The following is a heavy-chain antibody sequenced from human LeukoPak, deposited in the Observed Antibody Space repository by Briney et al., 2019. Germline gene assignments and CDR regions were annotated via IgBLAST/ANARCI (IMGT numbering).Heavy chain of an antibody. V-gene: IGHV3-21*01. Sequence: GGSLRLSCAASGFTFSSYSMNWVRQAPGKVLEWVSSISSSSSYIYYADSVKGRFTISRDNAKNSLYLQMNSLRAEDTAVYYCARVSCSSTSCYFSVYYYYYYMDVWGKGTTVTVSS. CDR2: ISSSSSYI. CDR3: ARVSCSSTSCYFSVYYYYYYMDV. CDR1: GFTFSSYS. J-gene: IGHJ6*03. D-gene: IGHD2-2*01.